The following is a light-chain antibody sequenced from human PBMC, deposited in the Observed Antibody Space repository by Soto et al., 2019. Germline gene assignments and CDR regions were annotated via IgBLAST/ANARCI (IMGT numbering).Light chain of an antibody. J-gene: IGLJ1*01. CDR1: SSNIGNNY. CDR2: AND. Sequence: VVTQPPSVSATPGQKVTISCSGSSSNIGNNYVSWYQHLPGTAPKLLIYANDERPSGIPDRFSGSKSGTSATLGITGLQTGDEADYYCAAWDTSVGAHVFGVGTKLTVL. CDR3: AAWDTSVGAHV. V-gene: IGLV1-51*01.